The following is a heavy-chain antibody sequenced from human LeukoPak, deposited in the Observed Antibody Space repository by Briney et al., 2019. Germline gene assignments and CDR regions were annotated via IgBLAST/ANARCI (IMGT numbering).Heavy chain of an antibody. CDR3: ARAADTIFGVVRSDGMDV. V-gene: IGHV1-69*01. D-gene: IGHD3-3*01. CDR1: GGTFSSYA. J-gene: IGHJ6*02. Sequence: VASVKVSCKASGGTFSSYAISWVRQAPGQGLEWMGGIIPIFGAANYAQKFQGRVTITADESTSTAYMELSSLGSEDTAVYYCARAADTIFGVVRSDGMDVWGQGTTVTVSS. CDR2: IIPIFGAA.